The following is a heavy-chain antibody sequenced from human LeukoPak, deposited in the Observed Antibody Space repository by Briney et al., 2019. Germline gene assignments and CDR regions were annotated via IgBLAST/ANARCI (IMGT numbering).Heavy chain of an antibody. J-gene: IGHJ3*02. CDR3: AITMIVVVITEEDAFDI. D-gene: IGHD3-22*01. CDR2: INPNSGGT. Sequence: ASVKVSCKASGYTFTGYYMHWVRQAPGQGLEWMGWINPNSGGTNYAQKFQGGVTMTRDTSISTAYMELSRLRSDDTAVYYCAITMIVVVITEEDAFDIWGQGTMVTVSS. V-gene: IGHV1-2*02. CDR1: GYTFTGYY.